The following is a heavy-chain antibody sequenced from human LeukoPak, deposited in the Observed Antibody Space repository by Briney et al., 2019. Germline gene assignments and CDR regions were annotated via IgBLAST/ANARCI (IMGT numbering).Heavy chain of an antibody. D-gene: IGHD5-24*01. CDR2: VNPSGDST. V-gene: IGHV1-46*01. J-gene: IGHJ3*02. CDR1: GYTFSNYN. Sequence: GASVKVSCKASGYTFSNYNIHWLRQAPGQGLEWRGIVNPSGDSTNYAQNFQGRVTMTGDTSTSTVYMELSSLRSEDTAVYYCARVRDGYNGAYDIWGQGTMVTVTS. CDR3: ARVRDGYNGAYDI.